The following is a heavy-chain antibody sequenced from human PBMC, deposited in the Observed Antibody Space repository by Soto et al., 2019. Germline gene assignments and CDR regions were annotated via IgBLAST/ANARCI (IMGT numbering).Heavy chain of an antibody. CDR2: IDYSGST. CDR1: GGSISSYY. Sequence: PSETLSLTCTVSGGSISSYYWSWIRQPPGKGLEWIGYIDYSGSTNYNPSLKSRVTISVDTSKNQFSLKLSSVTAADTAVYYCARHVMAYCGGDCYYFDYWGQGTPVTVSS. V-gene: IGHV4-59*08. D-gene: IGHD2-21*02. J-gene: IGHJ4*02. CDR3: ARHVMAYCGGDCYYFDY.